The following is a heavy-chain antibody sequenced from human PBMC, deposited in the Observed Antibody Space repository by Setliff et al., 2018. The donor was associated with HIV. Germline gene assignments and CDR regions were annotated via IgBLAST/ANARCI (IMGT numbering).Heavy chain of an antibody. D-gene: IGHD6-13*01. CDR3: AREDGEYTSSPRWFDP. Sequence: ASETLSLTCTVSGGSISRGSYYWSWIRQPAGKGLEWIGRIYTSGSIHYNPSLKSRVTISVDTSKNQFSLKVSSVNAPDTAVYFCAREDGEYTSSPRWFDPWGQGTQGTVSS. CDR1: GGSISRGSYY. V-gene: IGHV4-61*02. J-gene: IGHJ5*02. CDR2: IYTSGSI.